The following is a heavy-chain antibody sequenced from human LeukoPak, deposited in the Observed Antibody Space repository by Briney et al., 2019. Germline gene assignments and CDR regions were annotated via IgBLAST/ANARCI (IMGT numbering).Heavy chain of an antibody. Sequence: QPGRSLRLSCAASGFTFNSYGMHWVRQAPGKGLEWVALIWYDGSNKYYADSVKGRFTISRDNSKNTLYLQMNSLRAEDTAVYYCAKDRRQIAYCGGDCGESSPWGQGTLVTVSS. CDR2: IWYDGSNK. D-gene: IGHD2-21*01. J-gene: IGHJ5*02. CDR1: GFTFNSYG. V-gene: IGHV3-33*06. CDR3: AKDRRQIAYCGGDCGESSP.